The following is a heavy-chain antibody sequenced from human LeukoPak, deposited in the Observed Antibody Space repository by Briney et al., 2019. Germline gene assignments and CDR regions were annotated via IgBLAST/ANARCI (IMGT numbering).Heavy chain of an antibody. CDR3: ARSIPYGTTWYGRSDY. CDR1: GFPFSSYS. CDR2: IKPDGTTK. D-gene: IGHD6-13*01. J-gene: IGHJ4*02. V-gene: IGHV3-7*03. Sequence: HPGGSLRPSCAASGFPFSSYSMTWVRQAPGKGLEWVANIKPDGTTKFYVDSVKGRFTISRDNALNSLYLQMNSLRAEDTAIYYCARSIPYGTTWYGRSDYWGRGTLVTVSS.